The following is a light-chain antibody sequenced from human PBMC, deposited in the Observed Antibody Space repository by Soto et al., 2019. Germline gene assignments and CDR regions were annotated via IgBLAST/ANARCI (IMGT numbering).Light chain of an antibody. J-gene: IGKJ1*01. V-gene: IGKV3-15*01. CDR1: QSVNSS. CDR2: DAS. CDR3: QHFHNWPPWT. Sequence: EVVMTQSPDTLSVSPGERATLSCRASQSVNSSLAWYQQKPGQAPRLLIYDASTRATGVAARFSGSGSGTEFTLTISSLQSEDVAVYYCQHFHNWPPWTFGQGTRVEIK.